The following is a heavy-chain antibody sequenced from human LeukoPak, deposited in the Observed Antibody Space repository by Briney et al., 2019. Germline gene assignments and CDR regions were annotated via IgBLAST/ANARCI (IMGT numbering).Heavy chain of an antibody. CDR1: GFTFSSYS. CDR2: ISSSSSYI. V-gene: IGHV3-21*01. Sequence: GGSLRLSCAASGFTFSSYSMNWVRQAPGKGLEWVSSISSSSSYIYYADSVKGRFTISRDNAKNSLYLQMNGLRAEDTAVYYRARAGDGARFLEWLGTSVLDYWGQGTLVTVSS. J-gene: IGHJ4*02. D-gene: IGHD3-3*01. CDR3: ARAGDGARFLEWLGTSVLDY.